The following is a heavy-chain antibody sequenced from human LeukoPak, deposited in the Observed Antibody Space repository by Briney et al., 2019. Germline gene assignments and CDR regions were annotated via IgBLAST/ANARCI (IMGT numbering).Heavy chain of an antibody. D-gene: IGHD1-26*01. CDR2: VYQIGVT. CDR3: ARSSECHLCDFYYLDV. Sequence: SETLSLIRSVSVSSITGGFFWGWVRQPPGKGLEWIGSVYQIGVTYYNPSLTSRAAISLHPSKSHFFLEPTSVTAADTAVYYCARSSECHLCDFYYLDVWGKGTTVTVSS. V-gene: IGHV4-38-2*02. J-gene: IGHJ6*03. CDR1: VSSITGGFF.